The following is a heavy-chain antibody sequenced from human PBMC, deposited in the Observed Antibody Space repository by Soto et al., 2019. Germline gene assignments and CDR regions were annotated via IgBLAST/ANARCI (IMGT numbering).Heavy chain of an antibody. Sequence: GSLSLSCAASGFTVSSNYMNWVRQVPGKGLEWVSIIYSGGSTYYADSVRGRFSISRDSSRNTLYLQMGSLRAEDTAVYYCARVMVRGVIYMDVWGKGTTVTVSS. CDR1: GFTVSSNY. CDR2: IYSGGST. V-gene: IGHV3-66*01. D-gene: IGHD3-10*01. J-gene: IGHJ6*03. CDR3: ARVMVRGVIYMDV.